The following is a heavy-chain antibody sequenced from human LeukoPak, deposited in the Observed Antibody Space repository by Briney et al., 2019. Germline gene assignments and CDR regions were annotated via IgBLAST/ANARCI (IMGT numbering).Heavy chain of an antibody. J-gene: IGHJ5*02. CDR2: IRPDGRDK. CDR1: GFNFNTYW. Sequence: PGGSLRLSCAASGFNFNTYWMIWVRQAPGKGLEWVANIRPDGRDKHYVDSVEGRFTISRDNAKNSLYLEMNSLRAEDTAVYYCGTEDRTFDPWGQGTLVTVSS. V-gene: IGHV3-7*03. D-gene: IGHD1-14*01. CDR3: GTEDRTFDP.